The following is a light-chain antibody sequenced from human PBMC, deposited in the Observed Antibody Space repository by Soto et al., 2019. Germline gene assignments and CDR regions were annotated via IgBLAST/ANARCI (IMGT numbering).Light chain of an antibody. CDR1: QGIASS. CDR3: QQFNSYPLT. V-gene: IGKV1-9*01. J-gene: IGKJ4*01. Sequence: DIHLTQAPSFLSASVGDRVTITCRASQGIASSLACYQQKAGKAPKLLIYAASTLESGVPSRFSGSGPGTEFTLTISILQPEDFAIYYCQQFNSYPLTFGGGTKVEIK. CDR2: AAS.